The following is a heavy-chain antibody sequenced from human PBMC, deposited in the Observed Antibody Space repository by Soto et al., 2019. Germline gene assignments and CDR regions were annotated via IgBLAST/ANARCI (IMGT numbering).Heavy chain of an antibody. CDR1: GGSISSSSYY. CDR2: IYYSGST. CDR3: ARQGNQDTAMVPVYFDY. J-gene: IGHJ4*02. Sequence: PSETLSLTCTVSGGSISSSSYYWGWIRQPPGKGLEWIGSIYYSGSTYYNPSLRSRVTISVDTSKNQFSLKLSSVTAADTAVYYCARQGNQDTAMVPVYFDYWGQGTLVTVSS. D-gene: IGHD5-18*01. V-gene: IGHV4-39*01.